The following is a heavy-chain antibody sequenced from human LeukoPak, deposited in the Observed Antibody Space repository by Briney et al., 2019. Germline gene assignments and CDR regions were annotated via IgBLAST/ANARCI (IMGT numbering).Heavy chain of an antibody. D-gene: IGHD6-13*01. CDR2: IIPIFGTA. J-gene: IGHJ4*02. V-gene: IGHV1-69*06. Sequence: VASVKVSCKASGGTFSSYAISWVRQAPGRGLEWMGGIIPIFGTANYAQKFQGRVTITADKSTSTAYIELSSLRSEDTAVYYCARGRQAAAGTGGYFDYWGQGTLVTVSS. CDR3: ARGRQAAAGTGGYFDY. CDR1: GGTFSSYA.